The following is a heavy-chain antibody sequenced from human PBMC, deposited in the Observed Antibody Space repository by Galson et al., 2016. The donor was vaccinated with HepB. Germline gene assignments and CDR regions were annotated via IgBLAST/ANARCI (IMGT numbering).Heavy chain of an antibody. V-gene: IGHV3-30*04. CDR1: AFTFSSHA. D-gene: IGHD3-16*02. J-gene: IGHJ4*02. Sequence: SLRLSCAASAFTFSSHAMHWVRQAPGKGLEWVAYISYDGSKKDYTDSVKGRFTISRDNSKNTLYLQMNSLRAEDTAVYYCARDDDYVWGTYRYTRTVPQYYFDYWGQGTLVTVSS. CDR2: ISYDGSKK. CDR3: ARDDDYVWGTYRYTRTVPQYYFDY.